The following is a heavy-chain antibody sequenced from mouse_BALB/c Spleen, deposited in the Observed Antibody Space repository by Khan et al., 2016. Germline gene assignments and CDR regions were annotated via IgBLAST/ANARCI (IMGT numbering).Heavy chain of an antibody. CDR1: GYTFTDYN. Sequence: EVQLQESGPELVKPGASVKISCKASGYTFTDYNMDWVKQSHGKSLEWIGDISPNNGGTIYNQKFKGKATLTVDKSSSTAYLELRRLTSEDTAVYYCTRYSHGRRLDYWGQGTTLTVSS. V-gene: IGHV1-18*01. CDR2: ISPNNGGT. J-gene: IGHJ2*01. D-gene: IGHD1-1*01. CDR3: TRYSHGRRLDY.